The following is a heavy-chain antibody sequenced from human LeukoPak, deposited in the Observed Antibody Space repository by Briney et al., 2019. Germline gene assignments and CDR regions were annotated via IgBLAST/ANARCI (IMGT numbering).Heavy chain of an antibody. Sequence: GGSLRLSCAASGFTSSSYGMHWVRQAPGKGLEWVAVISYDGSNKYYADSVKGRFTISRDNSKNTLYLQMNSLRAEDTAVYYCAKDLIALPPAILLYGMDVWGQGTTVTVSS. V-gene: IGHV3-30*18. J-gene: IGHJ6*02. CDR2: ISYDGSNK. CDR1: GFTSSSYG. CDR3: AKDLIALPPAILLYGMDV.